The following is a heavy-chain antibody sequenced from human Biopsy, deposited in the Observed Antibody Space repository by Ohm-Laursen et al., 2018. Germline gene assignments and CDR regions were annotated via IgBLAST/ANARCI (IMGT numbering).Heavy chain of an antibody. Sequence: SLRLSCAASGFRFGDCAMHWVRQAPGKGLEWVSGISWNSDTIDYAVSVRGRFTISRDNAKNSLYLQMSSLRAEDTAFYYCAKEGPPKDYSSSFHSWGQGTLVTVSS. CDR2: ISWNSDTI. V-gene: IGHV3-9*01. CDR3: AKEGPPKDYSSSFHS. J-gene: IGHJ4*02. CDR1: GFRFGDCA. D-gene: IGHD6-13*01.